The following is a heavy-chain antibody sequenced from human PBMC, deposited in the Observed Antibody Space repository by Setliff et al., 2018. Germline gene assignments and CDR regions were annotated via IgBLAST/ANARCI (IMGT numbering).Heavy chain of an antibody. J-gene: IGHJ4*02. D-gene: IGHD1-26*01. Sequence: SETLSLTCAVYGGSFSGYYWSWIRQPPGKGLEWIGEINHSGSTNNNPSLKSRVTISVDTSRNQFSLQLSSVTSADTAIYYCTKGRVGLAARAGYWGQGTQVTVSS. V-gene: IGHV4-34*01. CDR3: TKGRVGLAARAGY. CDR1: GGSFSGYY. CDR2: INHSGST.